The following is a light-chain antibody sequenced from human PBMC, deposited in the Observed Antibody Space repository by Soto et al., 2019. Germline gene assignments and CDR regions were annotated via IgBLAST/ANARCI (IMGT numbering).Light chain of an antibody. J-gene: IGKJ1*01. CDR3: QQYNSYPRT. Sequence: DIQMTQSPSSLCASVGARVTITCQASQDISNYLNWYQQKPGKARKLLIYDAYNLETGVTSRFSGSGSGTEFTLTISSLQPDDFATYYCQQYNSYPRTVGQGTQVDIK. CDR1: QDISNY. CDR2: DAY. V-gene: IGKV1-33*01.